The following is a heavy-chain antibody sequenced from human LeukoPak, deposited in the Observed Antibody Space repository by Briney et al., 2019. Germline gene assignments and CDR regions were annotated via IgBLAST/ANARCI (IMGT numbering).Heavy chain of an antibody. CDR2: IIPIFGTA. CDR1: GYTFTNYG. CDR3: ARRCIVGATCAFDI. J-gene: IGHJ3*02. Sequence: SVKVSCKASGYTFTNYGITWVRQAPGQGLEWMGGIIPIFGTANYAQKFQGRVTITADESTSTAYMELSSLRSEDTAVYYCARRCIVGATCAFDIWGQGTMVTVSS. D-gene: IGHD1-26*01. V-gene: IGHV1-69*13.